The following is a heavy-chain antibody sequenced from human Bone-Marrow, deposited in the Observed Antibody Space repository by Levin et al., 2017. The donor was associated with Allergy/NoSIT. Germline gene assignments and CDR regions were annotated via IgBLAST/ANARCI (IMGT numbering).Heavy chain of an antibody. CDR1: GYSISSGYY. J-gene: IGHJ6*03. CDR2: IYHSGST. CDR3: ARDRSSSLWGGNDYYYMDV. D-gene: IGHD6-6*01. Sequence: TSETLSLTCAVSGYSISSGYYWGWIRQPPGKGLEWIGSIYHSGSTYYNPSLKSRVTISVDTSKNQFSLKLSSVTAADTAVYYCARDRSSSLWGGNDYYYMDVWGKGTTVTVSS. V-gene: IGHV4-38-2*02.